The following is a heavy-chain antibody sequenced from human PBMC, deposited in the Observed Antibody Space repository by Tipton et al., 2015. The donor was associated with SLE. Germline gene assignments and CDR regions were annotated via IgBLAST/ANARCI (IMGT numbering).Heavy chain of an antibody. Sequence: TLSLTCTVSGGSISSYYWSWIRQPPGKGLEWIGYIYYSGSTNYNPSLNSRVTISVDTSKNQFSLKLSSVTAADTAVYWCARHVLYSSVGPHWYFDLWGRGTLVTVSS. CDR3: ARHVLYSSVGPHWYFDL. V-gene: IGHV4-59*08. CDR2: IYYSGST. J-gene: IGHJ2*01. CDR1: GGSISSYY. D-gene: IGHD2-15*01.